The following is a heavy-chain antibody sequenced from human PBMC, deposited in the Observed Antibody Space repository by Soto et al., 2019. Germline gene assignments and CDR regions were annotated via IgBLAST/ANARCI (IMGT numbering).Heavy chain of an antibody. Sequence: SETLSLTCTVSGGSISSYYWSWIRQPPGKGLEWIGYIYYSGSTNYNPSLKSRVTISVDTSKNQFSLKLSSVTAADTAVYYCARGEEKLELRAFDIWGQGTMVTVSS. CDR3: ARGEEKLELRAFDI. D-gene: IGHD1-7*01. CDR1: GGSISSYY. V-gene: IGHV4-59*01. J-gene: IGHJ3*02. CDR2: IYYSGST.